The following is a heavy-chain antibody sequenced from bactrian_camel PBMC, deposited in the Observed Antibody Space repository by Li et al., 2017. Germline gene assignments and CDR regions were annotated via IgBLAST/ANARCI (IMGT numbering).Heavy chain of an antibody. V-gene: IGHV3S66*01. CDR1: GYTYNTMC. J-gene: IGHJ4*01. CDR3: AAGDRSYGDTCRNIY. Sequence: DVQLVESGGGSVQAGGSMTLSCAVSGYTYNTMCIGWFRQAPGREREGVACISTPSGTTYYADFVQGRFTISRDSDKNTVYLQMNSLKPEDTAMYYCAAGDRSYGDTCRNIYWGQGTQVTVS. CDR2: ISTPSGTT. D-gene: IGHD6*01.